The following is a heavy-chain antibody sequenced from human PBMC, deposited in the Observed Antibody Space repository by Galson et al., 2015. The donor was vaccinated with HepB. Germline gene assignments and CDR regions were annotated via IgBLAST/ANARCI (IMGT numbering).Heavy chain of an antibody. CDR2: ISNGGGST. CDR3: AKGERSNSWYFFVY. J-gene: IGHJ4*02. V-gene: IGHV3-23*01. CDR1: GFTFSSYA. Sequence: SLRLSCAGSGFTFSSYAMSWVRQAPGKGLEWVSGISNGGGSTYHADSVKGRFTISRDNSKNMLYLQMNSLRAEDTAVYYCAKGERSNSWYFFVYWGQGTLVTVSS. D-gene: IGHD6-13*01.